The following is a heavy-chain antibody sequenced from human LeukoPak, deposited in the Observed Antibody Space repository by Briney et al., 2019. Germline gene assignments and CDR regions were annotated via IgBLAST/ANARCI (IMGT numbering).Heavy chain of an antibody. CDR3: ARGGRGTSVAVAGTGDY. Sequence: ASVKVSCKASGYTFTSYYMHWVRQAPGQGLEWMGIIDPSGGSTIYAQKFQGRVTMTRDMSTSTVYMQLSSLRSEDTAVYYCARGGRGTSVAVAGTGDYWGQGTLVTVSS. CDR1: GYTFTSYY. V-gene: IGHV1-46*01. D-gene: IGHD6-19*01. J-gene: IGHJ4*02. CDR2: IDPSGGST.